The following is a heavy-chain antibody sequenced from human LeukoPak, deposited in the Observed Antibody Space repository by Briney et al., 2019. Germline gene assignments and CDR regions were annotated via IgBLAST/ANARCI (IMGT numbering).Heavy chain of an antibody. Sequence: GGSLRLSCAASGFTFSSYAMSWVRQAPGKGLEWVSVISGSGGSTYYADSVKGRFTISRDNSKNTPFLQMNSLRAEDTAVYHCAKDREYSSTWYYLGYWGQGTLVTVSS. D-gene: IGHD6-13*01. CDR1: GFTFSSYA. CDR3: AKDREYSSTWYYLGY. J-gene: IGHJ4*02. V-gene: IGHV3-23*01. CDR2: ISGSGGST.